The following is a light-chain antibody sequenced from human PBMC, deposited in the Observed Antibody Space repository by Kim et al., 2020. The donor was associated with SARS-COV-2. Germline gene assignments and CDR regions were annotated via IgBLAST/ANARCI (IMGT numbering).Light chain of an antibody. J-gene: IGKJ2*01. V-gene: IGKV4-1*01. CDR1: QSVLYSSNNKNY. CDR2: WAS. Sequence: DIVMTQSPDSLAVSLGERATINCKSSQSVLYSSNNKNYLAWYQQKPGQPPKLLIYWASTRESGVPDRFSGSGSGTDFTLTISSLLAEDVAVYYCQQYYSTPPYTFGQGTKLEI. CDR3: QQYYSTPPYT.